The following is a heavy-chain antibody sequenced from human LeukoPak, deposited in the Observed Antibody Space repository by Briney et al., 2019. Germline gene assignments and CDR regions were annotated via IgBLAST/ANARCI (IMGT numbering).Heavy chain of an antibody. CDR1: GGSFSDHY. Sequence: PSKTLSLTCAVYGGSFSDHYWSWIRQPPGKGLEWIGEINHSGSTNYNPSLKSRVTISVDTSNYQFSLQLSSVTAADTAVYYCGRGERGVDYWGQGTLVTVSS. CDR3: GRGERGVDY. V-gene: IGHV4-34*01. CDR2: INHSGST. J-gene: IGHJ4*02. D-gene: IGHD2-8*01.